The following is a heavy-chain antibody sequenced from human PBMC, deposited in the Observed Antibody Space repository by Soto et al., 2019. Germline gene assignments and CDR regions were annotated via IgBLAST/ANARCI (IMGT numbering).Heavy chain of an antibody. V-gene: IGHV4-30-4*01. D-gene: IGHD3-9*01. CDR3: DREVTMGRYFDWLTSYGMDV. Sequence: SETLSLTCTVSGGSISSGDYYWSWIRQPPGKGLEWIGYIYYSGSTYYNPSLKSRVTISVDTSKNQFSLKLSSVTAADTAVYYCDREVTMGRYFDWLTSYGMDVWGQGTTVTVSS. J-gene: IGHJ6*02. CDR1: GGSISSGDYY. CDR2: IYYSGST.